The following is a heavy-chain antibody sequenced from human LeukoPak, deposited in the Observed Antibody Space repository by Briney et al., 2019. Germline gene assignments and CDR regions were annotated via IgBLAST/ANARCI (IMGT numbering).Heavy chain of an antibody. V-gene: IGHV3-43*02. D-gene: IGHD2/OR15-2a*01. CDR1: GFHFRDFS. CDR3: AKGNNSLSFNFDY. J-gene: IGHJ4*02. Sequence: GGSLRPSCAASGFHFRDFSMHWVRQVPGKGLEWVSLVSGDGDTTHYADSVKGRFTISRDNNKNSLFLQMNSLRVEDTAFYYCAKGNNSLSFNFDYWGQGALVTVSS. CDR2: VSGDGDTT.